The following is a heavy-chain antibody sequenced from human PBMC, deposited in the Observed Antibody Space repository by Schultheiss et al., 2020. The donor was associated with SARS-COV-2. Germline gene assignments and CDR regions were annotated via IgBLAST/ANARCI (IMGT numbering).Heavy chain of an antibody. CDR3: ARDLNPGIAGALDY. V-gene: IGHV1-69*13. CDR1: GYTFTSYG. J-gene: IGHJ4*02. Sequence: SVKVSCKASGYTFTSYGISWVRQAPGQGLEWMGRIIPIFGIANYAQKFQGRVTITADESTSTAYMELRSLRSDDTAVYYCARDLNPGIAGALDYWGQGTLVTVSS. CDR2: IIPIFGIA. D-gene: IGHD6-19*01.